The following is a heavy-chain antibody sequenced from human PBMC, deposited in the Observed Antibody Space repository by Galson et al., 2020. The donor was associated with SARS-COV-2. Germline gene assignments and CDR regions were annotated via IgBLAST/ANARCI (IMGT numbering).Heavy chain of an antibody. CDR1: GFTFSSYT. Sequence: TGGSLRLSCAASGFTFSSYTMHWVRQAPGKGLEWVSSISSSSSYIYYADSVKGRFTISRDNANNSLYLQMNSLRAEDTAVYYCARTACSTSCSWGQGSLVTVSS. V-gene: IGHV3-21*01. CDR3: ARTACSTSCS. D-gene: IGHD2-2*01. CDR2: ISSSSSYI. J-gene: IGHJ5*02.